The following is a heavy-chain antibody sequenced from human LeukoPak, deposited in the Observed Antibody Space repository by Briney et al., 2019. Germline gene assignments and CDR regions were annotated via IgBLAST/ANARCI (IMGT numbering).Heavy chain of an antibody. J-gene: IGHJ4*02. V-gene: IGHV1-2*02. CDR3: ARAFGRLPTGAY. CDR1: GYTFTGYY. D-gene: IGHD6-25*01. Sequence: ASVKVFCKASGYTFTGYYMHWVRQAPGQGLEWMGWINPNSGGTNYAQKFQGRVTMTRDTSISTAYMELSRLRSDDTAVYYCARAFGRLPTGAYWGQGTLVTVSS. CDR2: INPNSGGT.